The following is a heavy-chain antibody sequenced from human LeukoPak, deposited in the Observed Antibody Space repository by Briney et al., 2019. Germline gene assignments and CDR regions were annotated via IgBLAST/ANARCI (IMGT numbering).Heavy chain of an antibody. Sequence: ETLSLTCTVSGGSVSSENFYWSWIRQPPGKGLEYVSAISTNGDSTYYADSVKGRFTISRDNSKNTLYLQMSSLRAEDTAVYYCVKGYCRGGNCFSRTMYYFDYWGQGTLVTVSS. D-gene: IGHD2-15*01. CDR2: ISTNGDST. CDR1: GGSVSSEN. V-gene: IGHV3-64D*06. CDR3: VKGYCRGGNCFSRTMYYFDY. J-gene: IGHJ4*02.